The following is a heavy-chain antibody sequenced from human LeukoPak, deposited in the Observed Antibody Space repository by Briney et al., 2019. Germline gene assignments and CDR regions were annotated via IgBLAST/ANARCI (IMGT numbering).Heavy chain of an antibody. J-gene: IGHJ4*02. Sequence: GGSLRLSCAASGFTFSSYSMTWVRQAPGKGLEWLSSFTSRSRNIYYADSVKGRFTISRDNAKNSLYLQMNSLRTEDTAVYYCARGRGSWYGVYFDYWGQGTLVTVSS. V-gene: IGHV3-21*01. CDR3: ARGRGSWYGVYFDY. CDR2: FTSRSRNI. CDR1: GFTFSSYS. D-gene: IGHD6-13*01.